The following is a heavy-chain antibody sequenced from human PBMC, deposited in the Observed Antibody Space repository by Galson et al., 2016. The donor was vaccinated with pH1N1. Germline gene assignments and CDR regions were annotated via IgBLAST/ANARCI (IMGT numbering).Heavy chain of an antibody. Sequence: SETLSLTCTVSGGSVTSSSYYWGWIRQPPGRGLEWIGSLYDRGSTYYNSALTSRVAISIDTSKNQFSLKVNSVTAADAAVYYCATMNAVSGPLYMDVWGKGTTVTVSS. CDR3: ATMNAVSGPLYMDV. CDR1: GGSVTSSSYY. J-gene: IGHJ6*03. D-gene: IGHD3-22*01. V-gene: IGHV4-39*07. CDR2: LYDRGST.